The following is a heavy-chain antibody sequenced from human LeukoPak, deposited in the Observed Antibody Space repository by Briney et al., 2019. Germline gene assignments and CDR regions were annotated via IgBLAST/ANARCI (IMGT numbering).Heavy chain of an antibody. D-gene: IGHD3-22*01. CDR2: IYYSGST. CDR3: ARDSHYYDSSGYYLGGAFDI. CDR1: GGSISSRSYY. V-gene: IGHV4-39*07. J-gene: IGHJ3*02. Sequence: SETLSLTCTVSGGSISSRSYYGGWIRQPPGKGLEYIASIYYSGSTYYNPSLKSRVTISVDRSKNQFSLKLSSVTAADTAVYYCARDSHYYDSSGYYLGGAFDIWGQGTMVTVSS.